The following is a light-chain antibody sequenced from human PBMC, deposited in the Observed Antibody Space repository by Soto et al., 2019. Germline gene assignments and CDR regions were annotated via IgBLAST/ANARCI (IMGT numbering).Light chain of an antibody. V-gene: IGKV1-5*03. CDR3: QQYNSYWT. CDR2: KAS. J-gene: IGKJ1*01. CDR1: QSISNS. Sequence: DIRMTQSPSTLSASVGDRVTITCRATQSISNSLAWYQQKQGKAPNLLIYKASSVESGGPTRFSGRGSATEFDITITSLQPDDFAYYYCQQYNSYWTFGQGTKVEIK.